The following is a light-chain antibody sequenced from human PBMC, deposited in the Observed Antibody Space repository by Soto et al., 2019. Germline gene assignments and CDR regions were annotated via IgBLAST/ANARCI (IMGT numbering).Light chain of an antibody. Sequence: DIQMTESPFTLSASIGDRVTITCRASQSIGNRLAWHQQKPGKVPKVLISDASSLKSGVPSRFSGSGSGTEFTLTISSLQPDDFATYYCQQYYDYPWTFGQGTKVDIK. CDR3: QQYYDYPWT. CDR2: DAS. J-gene: IGKJ1*01. V-gene: IGKV1-5*01. CDR1: QSIGNR.